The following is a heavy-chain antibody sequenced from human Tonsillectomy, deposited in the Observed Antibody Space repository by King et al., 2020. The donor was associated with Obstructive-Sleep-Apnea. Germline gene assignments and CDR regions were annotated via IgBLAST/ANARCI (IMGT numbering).Heavy chain of an antibody. CDR3: EIYYTYYSIGYLFQH. Sequence: TMNWVRQAPGKGLDWVSAISGTGGNTYYSESVKVRFTISRENTKNTLYLQMNRLSAEETAVYYCEIYYTYYSIGYLFQHWGQGTLVTVS. J-gene: IGHJ1*01. CDR2: ISGTGGNT. V-gene: IGHV3-23*01. D-gene: IGHD3-22*01. CDR1: T.